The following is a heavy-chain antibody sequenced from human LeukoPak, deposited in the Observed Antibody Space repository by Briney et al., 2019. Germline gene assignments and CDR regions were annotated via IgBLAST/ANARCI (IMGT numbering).Heavy chain of an antibody. CDR2: IKSKTDGGTT. D-gene: IGHD3-22*01. CDR1: GFTFSNAW. V-gene: IGHV3-15*01. CDR3: TTEGEYYYDSSGPIPFDY. J-gene: IGHJ4*02. Sequence: GGSLRLSCAASGFTFSNAWMSWVRQAPGKGLEWVGRIKSKTDGGTTDYAAPVKGRFTISRDDSKNTLYLQKNSLKTEDTAVYYCTTEGEYYYDSSGPIPFDYWGQGTLVTVSS.